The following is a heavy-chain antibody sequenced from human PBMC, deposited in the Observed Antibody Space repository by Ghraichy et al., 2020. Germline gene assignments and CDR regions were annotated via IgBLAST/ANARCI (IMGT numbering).Heavy chain of an antibody. V-gene: IGHV3-21*01. Sequence: GGSLRLSCAASGFIFSSYNMNWVRQAPGKGLEWVSSISSSGRYIYYADSMKGRFTVSRDNTKNSLYLQMNSLRAEDTAVYFCARDTTVVETTSNTFNIWGQGTMVIVSS. CDR1: GFIFSSYN. J-gene: IGHJ3*02. CDR2: ISSSGRYI. D-gene: IGHD1-26*01. CDR3: ARDTTVVETTSNTFNI.